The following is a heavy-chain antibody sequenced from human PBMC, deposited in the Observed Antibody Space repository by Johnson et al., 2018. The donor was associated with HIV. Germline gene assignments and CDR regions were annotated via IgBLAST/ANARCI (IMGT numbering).Heavy chain of an antibody. CDR2: IRYDGSNK. CDR1: GFTFSSYG. V-gene: IGHV3-30*02. D-gene: IGHD2-15*01. J-gene: IGHJ3*02. Sequence: QVQLVESGGGVVQPGGSLRLSCAASGFTFSSYGMHWVRQAPGKGLEWVAFIRYDGSNKYYADSVKGRFTISRDNSKNTLYLQMNSLRAEDTAVYYCARDPNSSNCSGVTCYSAAFDIWGQGTMVTVSS. CDR3: ARDPNSSNCSGVTCYSAAFDI.